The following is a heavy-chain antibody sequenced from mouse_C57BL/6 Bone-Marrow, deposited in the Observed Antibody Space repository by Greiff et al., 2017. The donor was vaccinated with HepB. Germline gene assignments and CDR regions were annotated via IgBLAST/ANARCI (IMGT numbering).Heavy chain of an antibody. Sequence: QVHVKQSGAELVKPGASAKLSCKASGYTFTSYWMQWVKQRPGQGLEWIGEIDPSDSYTNYNQKFKGKATLTVDTSSSTAYMQLSSLTSEDSAVYYCARPYGNYLYYFDYWGQGTTLTVSS. CDR1: GYTFTSYW. V-gene: IGHV1-50*01. CDR3: ARPYGNYLYYFDY. J-gene: IGHJ2*01. D-gene: IGHD2-1*01. CDR2: IDPSDSYT.